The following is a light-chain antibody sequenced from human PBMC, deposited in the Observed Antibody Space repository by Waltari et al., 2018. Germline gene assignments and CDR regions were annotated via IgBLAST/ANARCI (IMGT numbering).Light chain of an antibody. V-gene: IGKV3-11*01. CDR1: QNINTF. CDR3: QQRAVWPPN. J-gene: IGKJ4*01. Sequence: VVLTQSPATLSLSAGEGATLSCRASQNINTFLAWYQQQPGQAPRLLSYDASNRATGVPVRFSGGGSGTDFTLTISSLEPEDFAVYYCQQRAVWPPNFGGGTKVEIK. CDR2: DAS.